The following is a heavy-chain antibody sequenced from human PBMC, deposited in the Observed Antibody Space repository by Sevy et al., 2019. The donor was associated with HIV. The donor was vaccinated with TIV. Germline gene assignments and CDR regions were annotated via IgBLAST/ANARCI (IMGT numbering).Heavy chain of an antibody. CDR1: GFTFGDYC. D-gene: IGHD3-16*01. J-gene: IGHJ4*02. Sequence: GGSLRLSCTASGFTFGDYCMSWVRQAPGKGLEWVAFVKSDVYGGTVDDAASGRGRFVISRDDYKTIAYLQMNDLKTEDTGVYYCTRGKAAQALFDYWGQGALVTVSS. CDR2: VKSDVYGGTV. CDR3: TRGKAAQALFDY. V-gene: IGHV3-49*04.